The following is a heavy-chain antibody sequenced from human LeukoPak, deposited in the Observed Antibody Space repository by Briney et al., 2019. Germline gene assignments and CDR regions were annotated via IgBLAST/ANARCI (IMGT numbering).Heavy chain of an antibody. J-gene: IGHJ5*02. CDR1: GFTFSSYA. Sequence: GGSLRLFCAASGFTFSSYAMSWVRQAPGKWLEWVSAISGSGGSTYYADSVKGRFTISRDNSKNTLYLQMNSLRAEDTAVYYCAPGGARDWFDPWGQGTLVTVSS. D-gene: IGHD3-16*01. V-gene: IGHV3-23*01. CDR2: ISGSGGST. CDR3: APGGARDWFDP.